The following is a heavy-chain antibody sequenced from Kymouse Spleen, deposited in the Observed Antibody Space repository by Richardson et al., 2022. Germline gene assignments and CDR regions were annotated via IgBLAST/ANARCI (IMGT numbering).Heavy chain of an antibody. CDR2: IKSKTDGGTT. CDR1: GFTFSNAW. D-gene: IGHD6-13*01. CDR3: TSGV*QQPRFDY. Sequence: EVQLVESGGGLVKPGGSLRLSCAASGFTFSNAWMSWVRQAPGKGLEWVGRIKSKTDGGTTDYAAPVKGRFTISRDDSKNTLYLQMNSLKTEDTAVYYCTSGV*QQPRFDYWGQGTLVTVSS. V-gene: IGHV3-15*01. J-gene: IGHJ4*02.